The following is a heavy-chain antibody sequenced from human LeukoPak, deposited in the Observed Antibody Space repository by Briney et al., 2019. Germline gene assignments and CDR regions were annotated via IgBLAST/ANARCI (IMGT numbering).Heavy chain of an antibody. Sequence: GGSLRLSCAASGFTFSTYNMNWVRQAPGKGLKWVSSISSTGNYKYYADSVKGRFTISRDNAKNTLYLEMNSLRPEDTAVYYCARFRAATTRFDYWGQGTLVTVSS. J-gene: IGHJ4*02. D-gene: IGHD1/OR15-1a*01. CDR3: ARFRAATTRFDY. CDR2: ISSTGNYK. CDR1: GFTFSTYN. V-gene: IGHV3-21*01.